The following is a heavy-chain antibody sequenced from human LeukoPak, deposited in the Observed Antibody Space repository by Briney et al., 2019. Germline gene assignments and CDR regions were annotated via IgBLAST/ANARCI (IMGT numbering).Heavy chain of an antibody. CDR3: ARVLDSDRGSYGLDY. J-gene: IGHJ4*02. CDR1: GFTFSNYW. CDR2: IKTDGSEK. Sequence: GGSLRLSCEGSGFTFSNYWMGWVRQAPGKGLQWVANIKTDGSEKYYVDSVKGRFTIARDNAKKSVYLQMNRLRAGDTALYYCARVLDSDRGSYGLDYWGQGTLVTVSS. V-gene: IGHV3-7*01. D-gene: IGHD1-26*01.